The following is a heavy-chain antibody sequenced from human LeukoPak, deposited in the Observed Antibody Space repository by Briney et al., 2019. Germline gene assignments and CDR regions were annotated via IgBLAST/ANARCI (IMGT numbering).Heavy chain of an antibody. D-gene: IGHD6-13*01. V-gene: IGHV3-30*18. CDR1: GFTFSSYG. CDR2: ISYDGSNK. CDR3: AKSWGSTQGADAFDI. J-gene: IGHJ3*02. Sequence: PGGSLRLSCAASGFTFSSYGMHWVRQAPGKGLEWVAVISYDGSNKYYADSVKGRFTISRDNSKNTLYLQMNSLRAEDTAVYYCAKSWGSTQGADAFDIWGQGTMVTVSS.